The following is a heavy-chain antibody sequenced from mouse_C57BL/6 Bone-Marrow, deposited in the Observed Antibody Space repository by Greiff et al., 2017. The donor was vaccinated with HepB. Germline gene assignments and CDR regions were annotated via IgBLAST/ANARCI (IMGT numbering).Heavy chain of an antibody. Sequence: LVESGAELVRPGTSVKVSCKASGYAFTNYLIEWVKQRPGQGLEWIGVINPGSGGTNYNEKFKGKATLTADKSSSTAYMQLSSLTSEDSAVYFCARGGSGYVGDYAMDYWGQGTSVTVSS. V-gene: IGHV1-54*01. CDR1: GYAFTNYL. CDR2: INPGSGGT. CDR3: ARGGSGYVGDYAMDY. D-gene: IGHD3-2*02. J-gene: IGHJ4*01.